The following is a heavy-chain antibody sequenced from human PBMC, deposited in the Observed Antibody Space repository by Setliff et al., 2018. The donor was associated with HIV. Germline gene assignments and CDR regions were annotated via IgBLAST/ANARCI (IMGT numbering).Heavy chain of an antibody. V-gene: IGHV3-43D*04. CDR2: ISWDGGST. CDR1: GFTFDDYA. J-gene: IGHJ6*02. D-gene: IGHD6-19*01. Sequence: GGSLRLSCAASGFTFDDYAMHWVRQAPGKGLEWVSLISWDGGSTYYADSVKGRFTISRDNSKNSLYLQMNSLRAEDTALYYCAKATYSTGWYTTDFYYYGMEVWGQGTTVTVSS. CDR3: AKATYSTGWYTTDFYYYGMEV.